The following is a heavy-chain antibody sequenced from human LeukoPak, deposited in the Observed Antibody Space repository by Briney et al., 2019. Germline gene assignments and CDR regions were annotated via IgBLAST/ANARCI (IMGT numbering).Heavy chain of an antibody. Sequence: RPSETLSLTCAVYGGSFSGYYWSWIRQPPGKGLEWIGEINHSGSTNYNPSLKSRVTISVDTSKNQFSLKLSSVTAADTAVYYCARDRGRWLQLGTFDYWGQGTLVTVSS. J-gene: IGHJ4*02. D-gene: IGHD5-24*01. CDR3: ARDRGRWLQLGTFDY. V-gene: IGHV4-34*01. CDR1: GGSFSGYY. CDR2: INHSGST.